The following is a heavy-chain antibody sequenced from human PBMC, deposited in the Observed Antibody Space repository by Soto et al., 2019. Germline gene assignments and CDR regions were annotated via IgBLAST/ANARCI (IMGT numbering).Heavy chain of an antibody. J-gene: IGHJ1*01. Sequence: QLQLQESGPGLVKASETLSLICTVSGDSISSTTYFWGWIRQPPGKGLEWIGSIDYSGTTYYNTSLRTRATISVDTSKNQFSLMLTSVTAADTSIHYCARPGANSGSYSEYFQHWGQGTLVTVSS. V-gene: IGHV4-39*01. CDR2: IDYSGTT. CDR1: GDSISSTTYF. CDR3: ARPGANSGSYSEYFQH. D-gene: IGHD1-26*01.